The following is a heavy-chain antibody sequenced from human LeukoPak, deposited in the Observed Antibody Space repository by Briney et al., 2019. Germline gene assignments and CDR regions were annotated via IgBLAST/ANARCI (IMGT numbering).Heavy chain of an antibody. V-gene: IGHV4-59*08. D-gene: IGHD3-22*01. CDR1: GGSISSYY. J-gene: IGHJ5*02. Sequence: SETLSLTCTVSGGSISSYYWSWIRQPPGKGLEWIGYIYYSGSTNYNPSLKSRVTISVDTSKNQFSLKLSSVTAADTAVYYCASSKDYYDSSGYPNWFDPWGQGTLVTVSS. CDR3: ASSKDYYDSSGYPNWFDP. CDR2: IYYSGST.